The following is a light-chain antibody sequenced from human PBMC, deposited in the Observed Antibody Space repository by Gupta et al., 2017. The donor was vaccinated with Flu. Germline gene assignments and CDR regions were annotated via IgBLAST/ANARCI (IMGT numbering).Light chain of an antibody. J-gene: IGLJ2*01. CDR2: DVS. CDR1: SSDVGGYNY. Sequence: TSSDVGGYNYVSWYQQHPGKAPKLMIFDVSNRPSRVSNRFSGSKSGNTASLTISGLQAEDEADYYCSSYTSSRTVVFGGGTKLTVL. CDR3: SSYTSSRTVV. V-gene: IGLV2-14*03.